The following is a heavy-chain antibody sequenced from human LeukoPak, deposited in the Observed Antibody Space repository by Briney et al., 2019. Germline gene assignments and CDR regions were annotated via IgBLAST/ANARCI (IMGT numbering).Heavy chain of an antibody. V-gene: IGHV3-23*01. CDR3: AKGRYCDSTTCAYHGLDV. Sequence: GGSLRLSCAASGFTFSSYAMSWARRAPGKGLEWVSTITGSGGTTNYADSVKGRFTISRDNSKNTLSLQVNSLSAEDTAVYYCAKGRYCDSTTCAYHGLDVWGQGTTVTVSS. J-gene: IGHJ6*02. CDR1: GFTFSSYA. CDR2: ITGSGGTT. D-gene: IGHD2-2*01.